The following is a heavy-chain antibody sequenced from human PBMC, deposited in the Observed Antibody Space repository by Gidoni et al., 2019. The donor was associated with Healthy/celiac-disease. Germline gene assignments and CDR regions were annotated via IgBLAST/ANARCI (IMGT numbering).Heavy chain of an antibody. D-gene: IGHD2-2*01. CDR2: IYPGDSDT. Sequence: EVQLVQSGAELKKPGESLKISCKGSGYSFTSYWIGWVRQMPGKGLEWMGIIYPGDSDTRYSPSVQGQVTISADKSISTAYLQWSSLKASDTAMYYCARHSHLGPAAKSWFDPWGQGTLVTVSS. V-gene: IGHV5-51*01. CDR1: GYSFTSYW. J-gene: IGHJ5*02. CDR3: ARHSHLGPAAKSWFDP.